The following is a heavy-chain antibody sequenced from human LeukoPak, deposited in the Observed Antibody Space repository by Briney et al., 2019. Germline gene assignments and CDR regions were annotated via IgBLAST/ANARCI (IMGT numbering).Heavy chain of an antibody. CDR1: GGSISSYY. J-gene: IGHJ5*02. V-gene: IGHV4-4*07. D-gene: IGHD3-10*01. CDR2: IYTSGST. Sequence: PSETLSLTCTVSGGSISSYYWSWIRQPAGKGLEWIGRIYTSGSTNYNPSLKSRVTMSVDTSKNQFSLKLSSVTAADTAVYYCARDQGMGYYGSGSSPNWFDPWGQGTLVTVSS. CDR3: ARDQGMGYYGSGSSPNWFDP.